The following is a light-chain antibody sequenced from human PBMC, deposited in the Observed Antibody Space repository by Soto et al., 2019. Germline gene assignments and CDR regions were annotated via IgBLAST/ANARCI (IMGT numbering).Light chain of an antibody. Sequence: EIVLTQSPGTLSLSPGERATLSCRASQSVSSSYLAWYQPKPGQAPRLLIYGASSRATGISDRFSGSGSGTDFTLTISRLEPEDFAVYYCQQYGSSPGTFGQGTRLEIK. J-gene: IGKJ5*01. CDR3: QQYGSSPGT. CDR2: GAS. V-gene: IGKV3-20*01. CDR1: QSVSSSY.